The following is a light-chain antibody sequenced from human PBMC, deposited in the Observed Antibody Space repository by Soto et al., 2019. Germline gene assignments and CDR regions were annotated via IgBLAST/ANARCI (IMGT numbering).Light chain of an antibody. V-gene: IGLV2-8*01. CDR1: SSDVGGYNH. Sequence: QSALTQPPSASGSPGQSVTISCTGTSSDVGGYNHVSWYQQNPGKAPKLMIYDVSKRPSGVPDRFSGSKSGNTASLTISGLQAEDEADYYCASHAGSNNSVFGTGNKLTVL. J-gene: IGLJ1*01. CDR2: DVS. CDR3: ASHAGSNNSV.